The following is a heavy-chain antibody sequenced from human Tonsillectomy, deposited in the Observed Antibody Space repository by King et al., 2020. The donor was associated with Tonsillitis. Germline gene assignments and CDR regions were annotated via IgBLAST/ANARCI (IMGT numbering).Heavy chain of an antibody. Sequence: VQLVESGGGVVQPGRSLRLSCAASEFTFSSYAMHWVRQAPGKGLEWVAVISYDGSNKYYADSVKGRFTISRDNSKNTLYLQMNSLRAEDTAVYYCAREGLVQYYYYGMDVWGQETTVTVSS. CDR3: AREGLVQYYYYGMDV. D-gene: IGHD6-19*01. CDR1: EFTFSSYA. J-gene: IGHJ6*02. CDR2: ISYDGSNK. V-gene: IGHV3-30-3*01.